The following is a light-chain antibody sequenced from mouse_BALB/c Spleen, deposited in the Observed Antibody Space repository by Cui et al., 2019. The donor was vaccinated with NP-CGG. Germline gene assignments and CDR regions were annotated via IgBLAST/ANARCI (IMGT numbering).Light chain of an antibody. CDR1: PGAVTTSHY. V-gene: IGLV1*01. J-gene: IGLJ1*01. CDR3: ALWYSNHWV. CDR2: GTK. Sequence: QAVVTQASALTTSPGETVTLTCRSSPGAVTTSHYANWVEEKPDQLFTGIIGGTKNRAPGVPARFSGSLIGDKAALTITGAQTEDEAIYFCALWYSNHWVFGGGTKLTVL.